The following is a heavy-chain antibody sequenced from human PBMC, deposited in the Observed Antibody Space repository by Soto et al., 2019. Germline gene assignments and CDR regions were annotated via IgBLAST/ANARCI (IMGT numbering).Heavy chain of an antibody. D-gene: IGHD3-10*01. V-gene: IGHV4-4*02. CDR2: IYHSGST. CDR3: ARVYMVRGTIIRYFDY. Sequence: SENLSLTCAVSGCSISSSNWWSWVRQPPGKGLEWIGKIYHSGSTNYNPSLKSRVTISVDKSKNQFSLKLSSVTAADTAVYYCARVYMVRGTIIRYFDYWGQGTLVTVSS. CDR1: GCSISSSNW. J-gene: IGHJ4*02.